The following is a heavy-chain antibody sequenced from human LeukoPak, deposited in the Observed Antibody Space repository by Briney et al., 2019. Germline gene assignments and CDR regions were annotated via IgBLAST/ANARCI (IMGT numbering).Heavy chain of an antibody. V-gene: IGHV4-34*01. Sequence: NPLETLSLTCAVCGGSFSCYYWSWLRQPPGKGLEWIGEINYSGSTNYNPSLKSRVTISVDTSKNQFSLKLRSVTAADTAVYYCGLLPNYGSGSDHYGLDIWGQGKTVTVSS. CDR3: GLLPNYGSGSDHYGLDI. CDR2: INYSGST. J-gene: IGHJ6*02. CDR1: GGSFSCYY. D-gene: IGHD3-10*01.